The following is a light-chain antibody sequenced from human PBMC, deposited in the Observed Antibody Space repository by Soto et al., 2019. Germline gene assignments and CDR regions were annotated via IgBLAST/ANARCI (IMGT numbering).Light chain of an antibody. Sequence: SALTQPPSVSGSPGQSVTISCTGTSSDVGSYNRVSWYQQPPGTAPKLMIYEVSNRPSGVPDRFSGSKSGNTASLTISGLQAEDEADYYCSLYTSSSTFGVFGTGTKVTVL. CDR3: SLYTSSSTFGV. CDR2: EVS. V-gene: IGLV2-18*01. J-gene: IGLJ1*01. CDR1: SSDVGSYNR.